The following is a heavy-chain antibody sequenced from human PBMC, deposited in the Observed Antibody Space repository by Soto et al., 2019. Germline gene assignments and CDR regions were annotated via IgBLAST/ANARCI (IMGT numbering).Heavy chain of an antibody. D-gene: IGHD1-7*01. CDR1: GFTFTISA. CDR3: AADSWNYEATYDYYGMDV. V-gene: IGHV1-58*01. CDR2: IVVGSGNT. J-gene: IGHJ6*02. Sequence: QMKLVQSGPEVKKPGTSVKVSCKASGFTFTISAVQWVRQARGQRLEWIGWIVVGSGNTNYAQKFQERVTITRDMSASTAYVEVSSLRSEDTAVYYCAADSWNYEATYDYYGMDVWGQGTTITVSS.